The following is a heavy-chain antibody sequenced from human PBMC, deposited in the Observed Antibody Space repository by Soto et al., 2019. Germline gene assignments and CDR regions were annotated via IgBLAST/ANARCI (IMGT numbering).Heavy chain of an antibody. CDR2: INHSGST. D-gene: IGHD2-15*01. CDR1: GGSFSGYY. V-gene: IGHV4-34*01. CDR3: ARGPPYCSGGSCYSTWFDP. Sequence: SETLSLTCAVYGGSFSGYYGSWIRQPPGKGLEWIGEINHSGSTNYNPSLKSRVTISVDTSKNHFSLKLSSVTAADTAVYYCARGPPYCSGGSCYSTWFDPWGQGPLVTVSS. J-gene: IGHJ5*02.